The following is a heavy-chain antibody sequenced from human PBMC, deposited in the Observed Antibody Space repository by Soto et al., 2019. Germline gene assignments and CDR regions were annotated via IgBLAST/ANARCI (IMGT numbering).Heavy chain of an antibody. J-gene: IGHJ4*02. CDR1: GYTFTNYW. CDR3: ARKYYYGAGTLDY. D-gene: IGHD3-10*01. CDR2: IYPGDSET. Sequence: GESLKISCKGSGYTFTNYWIGWVRQMPGKGLEWMGIIYPGDSETRYSPSFQGQVTMSADKSISTAYLQWSSLKASDSAMYYCARKYYYGAGTLDYWGQGTLVPVSS. V-gene: IGHV5-51*01.